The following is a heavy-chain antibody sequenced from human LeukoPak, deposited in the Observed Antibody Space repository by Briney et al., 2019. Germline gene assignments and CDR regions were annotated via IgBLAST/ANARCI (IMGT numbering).Heavy chain of an antibody. CDR3: ARLRSGYSQFDY. D-gene: IGHD3-3*01. V-gene: IGHV3-74*01. CDR2: INSDGSGT. CDR1: GFTFNIYW. Sequence: GWSVTLSCVASGFTFNIYWMHWVRQAPGKGLVWVSRINSDGSGTIHADSVKGRFTISRDNAKNTLYLQMSRLRAEDTAVYYCARLRSGYSQFDYWGQGTLVTVSS. J-gene: IGHJ4*02.